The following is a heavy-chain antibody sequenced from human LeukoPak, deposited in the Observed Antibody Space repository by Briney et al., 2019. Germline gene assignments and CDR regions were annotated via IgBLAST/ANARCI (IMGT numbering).Heavy chain of an antibody. CDR3: ARERGPGKPQKSYFQH. J-gene: IGHJ1*01. V-gene: IGHV3-30-3*01. D-gene: IGHD1-14*01. Sequence: SCKASGYTFTSYYMHWVRQAPGKGLEWVAVISYDGSNKYYADSVKGRFTISRDNSKNTLYLQMNSLRAEDTAVYYCARERGPGKPQKSYFQHWGQGTLVTVSS. CDR1: GYTFTSYY. CDR2: ISYDGSNK.